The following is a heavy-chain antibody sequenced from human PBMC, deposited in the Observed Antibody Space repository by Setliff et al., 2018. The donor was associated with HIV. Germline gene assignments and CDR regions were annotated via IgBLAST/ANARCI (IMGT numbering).Heavy chain of an antibody. J-gene: IGHJ4*02. D-gene: IGHD3-22*01. CDR1: GASVSTYS. CDR3: ARGGPDYYDYPYFDS. Sequence: ASETLSLTCTVSGASVSTYSWTFVRQPPGKKLEWIGYFHYTGSTNYDPSLKSRVTISVDRSKNQFSLKLNSLIAAETAVYFCARGGPDYYDYPYFDSWGQGTLVTVSS. V-gene: IGHV4-59*08. CDR2: FHYTGST.